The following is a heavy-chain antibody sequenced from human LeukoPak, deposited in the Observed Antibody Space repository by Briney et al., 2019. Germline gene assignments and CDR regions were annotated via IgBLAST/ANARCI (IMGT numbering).Heavy chain of an antibody. CDR1: GYTFTGYY. CDR2: INPNSGGT. CDR3: ARDGGQWLVQYYFDY. D-gene: IGHD6-19*01. V-gene: IGHV1-2*02. Sequence: ASVKVSCKASGYTFTGYYMHWVRQAPGQGLEWMGLINPNSGGTNYAQKFQGRVTMTRDTSISTAYMELSRLRSDDTAVYYCARDGGQWLVQYYFDYWGQGTLVTVSS. J-gene: IGHJ4*02.